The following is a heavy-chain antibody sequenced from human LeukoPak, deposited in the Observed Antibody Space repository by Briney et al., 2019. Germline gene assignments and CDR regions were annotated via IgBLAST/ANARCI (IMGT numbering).Heavy chain of an antibody. CDR3: TRQGRY. CDR1: GYSFTSYW. J-gene: IGHJ4*02. V-gene: IGHV5-51*01. CDR2: LYPADSRT. Sequence: GESLKISCKASGYSFTSYWIGWVRQMPGKGLKWMGVLYPADSRTTYSPSFQGQVTITADKSISTAYLQWSSLKASDTAMYYCTRQGRYWGQGTLVTVSS.